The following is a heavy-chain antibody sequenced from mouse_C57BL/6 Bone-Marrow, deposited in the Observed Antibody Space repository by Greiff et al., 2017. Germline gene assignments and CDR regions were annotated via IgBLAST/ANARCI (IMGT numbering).Heavy chain of an antibody. CDR1: GFTFSSYG. D-gene: IGHD2-14*01. V-gene: IGHV5-6*01. CDR2: ISSGGSYT. CDR3: ARGDRRTWLAY. J-gene: IGHJ3*01. Sequence: EVKVVESGGDLVKPGGSLKLSCAASGFTFSSYGMSWVRQTPDKRLEWVATISSGGSYTYYPDSVKGRFTISRDNAKNTLYLQMSSLKSEDTAMYDCARGDRRTWLAYWGQGTLVTVSA.